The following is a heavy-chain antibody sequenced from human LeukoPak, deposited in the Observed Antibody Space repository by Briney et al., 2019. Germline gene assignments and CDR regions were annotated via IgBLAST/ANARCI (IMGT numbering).Heavy chain of an antibody. Sequence: PSETLSLTCTVSSYSISSGSYWGWIRQPPGKELGWIGSIYHSGSTYYNPSLKSRVIMSVDTSKNQFSLKLSSVTAADTAVYYCVRSGGSGSPFDYWGQGTLVAVSS. CDR2: IYHSGST. CDR1: SYSISSGSY. D-gene: IGHD3-10*01. V-gene: IGHV4-38-2*02. J-gene: IGHJ4*02. CDR3: VRSGGSGSPFDY.